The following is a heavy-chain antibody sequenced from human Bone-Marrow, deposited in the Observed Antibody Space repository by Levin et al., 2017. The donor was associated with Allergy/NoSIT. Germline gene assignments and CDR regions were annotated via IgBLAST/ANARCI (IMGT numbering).Heavy chain of an antibody. D-gene: IGHD5-24*01. CDR1: GGSIRSGGYH. CDR3: AREDGSTFDS. Sequence: SQTLSLTCPVSGGSIRSGGYHWSWIRQHAGKGLEWIGYIYYSGSTYYNPSLKSRAMISLDTSKNQFSLKVTSATAADAAVYYCAREDGSTFDSWGQGTLVTVSS. CDR2: IYYSGST. J-gene: IGHJ4*02. V-gene: IGHV4-31*03.